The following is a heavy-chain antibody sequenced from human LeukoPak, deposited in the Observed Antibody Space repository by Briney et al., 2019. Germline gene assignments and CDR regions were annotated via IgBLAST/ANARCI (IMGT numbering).Heavy chain of an antibody. CDR3: ARVMYYYHSSGSIAVYYFDY. V-gene: IGHV3-74*01. D-gene: IGHD3-22*01. Sequence: PGGSLRLSCAASGFTFSSHWMHWVRQAPGKGLVWVLRLNSDGSTTSYADSVKGRFTISRDNAKNTLYLQMNSLRAEDTAVYYCARVMYYYHSSGSIAVYYFDYWGQGTLVTVSS. CDR1: GFTFSSHW. CDR2: LNSDGSTT. J-gene: IGHJ4*02.